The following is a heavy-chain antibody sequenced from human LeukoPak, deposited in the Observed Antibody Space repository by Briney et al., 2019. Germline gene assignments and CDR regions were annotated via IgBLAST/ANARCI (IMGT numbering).Heavy chain of an antibody. CDR3: ARDGGYSSSWPEYFQH. V-gene: IGHV1-8*01. CDR2: MNPNSGNT. J-gene: IGHJ1*01. D-gene: IGHD6-13*01. CDR1: GYTFTSYD. Sequence: GASVKVSCKASGYTFTSYDINWVRQATGQGLEWMGWMNPNSGNTGYAQKFQGRVTMTRDTSTSTVYMELSSLRSEDTAVYYCARDGGYSSSWPEYFQHWGQGTLVTVSS.